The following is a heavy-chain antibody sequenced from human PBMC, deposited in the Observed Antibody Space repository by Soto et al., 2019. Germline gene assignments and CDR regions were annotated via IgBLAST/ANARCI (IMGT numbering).Heavy chain of an antibody. CDR2: ISSSGSTI. CDR1: GFTFSSYE. V-gene: IGHV3-48*03. Sequence: GGSLRLSCAASGFTFSSYEMNWVRQAPGKGLEWVSYISSSGSTIYYADSVKGRFTISRDNAKNSLYLQMNSLRAEDTAVYYCAREERVYYESSGFDYWGQGTLVTVSS. D-gene: IGHD3-22*01. CDR3: AREERVYYESSGFDY. J-gene: IGHJ4*02.